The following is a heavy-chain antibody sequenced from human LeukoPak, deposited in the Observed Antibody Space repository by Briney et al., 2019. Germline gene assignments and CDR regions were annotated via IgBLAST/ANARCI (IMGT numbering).Heavy chain of an antibody. CDR3: ARLEVRDWFDP. J-gene: IGHJ5*02. Sequence: GASVTVSCTASGGTFSSSAISWVRQAPGQGLEWMGGIIPIFGTADYAQKFQGRATITADESTSTAYMEVSSLRSEDTAVYYCARLEVRDWFDPWGQGTLVTVSS. CDR1: GGTFSSSA. D-gene: IGHD4-11*01. V-gene: IGHV1-69*13. CDR2: IIPIFGTA.